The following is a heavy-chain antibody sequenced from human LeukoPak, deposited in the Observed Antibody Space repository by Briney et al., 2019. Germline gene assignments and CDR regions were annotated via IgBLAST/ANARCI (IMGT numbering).Heavy chain of an antibody. J-gene: IGHJ4*02. CDR1: GFTFSSYG. CDR3: AKDAALAAAGTRYFDY. V-gene: IGHV3-30*02. Sequence: GGSLRLSCAASGFTFSSYGIHWVRQAPGKGLEWVAFIRYDGSNKYYADSVKGRFTISRDNSKNTLYLQMNSLRAEDTAVYYCAKDAALAAAGTRYFDYWGQGTLVTVSS. CDR2: IRYDGSNK. D-gene: IGHD6-13*01.